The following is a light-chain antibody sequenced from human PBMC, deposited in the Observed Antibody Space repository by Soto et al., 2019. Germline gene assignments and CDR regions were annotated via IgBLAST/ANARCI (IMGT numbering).Light chain of an antibody. CDR1: SSDVGSYNL. J-gene: IGLJ2*01. CDR2: AGS. V-gene: IGLV2-23*01. CDR3: CSYAGSSTSVV. Sequence: QSALTQPASVSGSPGQSITISCTGTSSDVGSYNLVSWYQQHPGKAPKLMIYAGSKRPSGVSNRFSGSKSGNTASLTVSGRQAEDEADYYCCSYAGSSTSVVFGGGTKLTVL.